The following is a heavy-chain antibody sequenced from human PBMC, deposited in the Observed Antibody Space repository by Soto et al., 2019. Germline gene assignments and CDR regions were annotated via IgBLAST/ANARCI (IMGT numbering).Heavy chain of an antibody. Sequence: GGSLRLSCAASGFTFSRYWMNWVRQAPGKGLEWVAYIKQDGTEKNYVDSVKGRFTISRDNARKSLYLQMDSLRAEDTAVYFCERGATPMINGMDSFDIWGQGTMVTVSS. CDR3: ERGATPMINGMDSFDI. J-gene: IGHJ3*02. V-gene: IGHV3-7*01. CDR2: IKQDGTEK. CDR1: GFTFSRYW. D-gene: IGHD5-18*01.